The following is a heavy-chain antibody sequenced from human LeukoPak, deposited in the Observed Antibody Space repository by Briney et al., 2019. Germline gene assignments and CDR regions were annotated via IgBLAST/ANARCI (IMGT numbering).Heavy chain of an antibody. CDR1: GYTFTSYG. J-gene: IGHJ6*02. CDR3: ARGGECSGGSCYFVGLNV. D-gene: IGHD2-15*01. V-gene: IGHV1-18*01. CDR2: ISTYNGNT. Sequence: ASVKVSCKASGYTFTSYGIIWVRQAPGQGLEWMGWISTYNGNTNYAQKLQGRVTMTTDTSTSTAYMELRSLRSDDTAVYYCARGGECSGGSCYFVGLNVWGQGTTVTVSS.